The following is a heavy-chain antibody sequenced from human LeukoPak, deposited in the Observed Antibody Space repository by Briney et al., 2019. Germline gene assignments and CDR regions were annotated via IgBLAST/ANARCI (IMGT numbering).Heavy chain of an antibody. D-gene: IGHD1-26*01. CDR3: ARGGRMGAIDY. CDR2: INHSGST. Sequence: KASETLSLTCAVYGGSFSGYYWSWIRQPPGKGLEWIGEINHSGSTNHNPSLKSRVTISVDTSKNQFSLKLSSVTAADTAVYYCARGGRMGAIDYWGQGTLVTVSS. CDR1: GGSFSGYY. J-gene: IGHJ4*02. V-gene: IGHV4-34*01.